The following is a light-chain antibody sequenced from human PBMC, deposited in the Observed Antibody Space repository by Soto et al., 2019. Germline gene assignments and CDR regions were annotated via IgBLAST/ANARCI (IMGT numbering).Light chain of an antibody. V-gene: IGLV2-14*01. CDR3: SSYTTSGTVV. J-gene: IGLJ2*01. Sequence: QSALTQPASVPGSPGQSITISCTGTSSDVGGYNYVSWYQQHPGKAPKLMIYDVSNRPSGVSNRFSGSKSDNTASLTISGLQAEDEADYYCSSYTTSGTVVFGGGTKLTVL. CDR2: DVS. CDR1: SSDVGGYNY.